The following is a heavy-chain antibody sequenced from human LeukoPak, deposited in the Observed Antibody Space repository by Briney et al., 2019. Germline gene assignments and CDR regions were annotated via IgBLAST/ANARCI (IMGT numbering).Heavy chain of an antibody. J-gene: IGHJ4*02. Sequence: GGSLRLSCAASGFTFSSYAMSWVRQAPGKGLEWVSAISGSGGSTYYTDSVKGRFIISRDISKNTLYLQMSSLRVEDTAVYFCARIPSSGYYASIGSYFDYWGQGTLVTVSS. CDR3: ARIPSSGYYASIGSYFDY. CDR1: GFTFSSYA. V-gene: IGHV3-23*01. D-gene: IGHD6-19*01. CDR2: ISGSGGST.